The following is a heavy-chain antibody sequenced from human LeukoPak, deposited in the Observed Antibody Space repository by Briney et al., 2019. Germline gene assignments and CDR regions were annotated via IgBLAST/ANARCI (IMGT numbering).Heavy chain of an antibody. CDR3: ARDPTTVVTVPYYFDD. CDR1: GGSFSGYH. J-gene: IGHJ4*02. V-gene: IGHV4-34*01. CDR2: INDRGST. Sequence: PSETLSLTCAVSGGSFSGYHWNWIRQPPGKGLEWIGEINDRGSTNYNPSLKSRVTISVDTSKNQFSLKLMSVTAADTAAYFCARDPTTVVTVPYYFDDWGQGTLVTVSS. D-gene: IGHD4-23*01.